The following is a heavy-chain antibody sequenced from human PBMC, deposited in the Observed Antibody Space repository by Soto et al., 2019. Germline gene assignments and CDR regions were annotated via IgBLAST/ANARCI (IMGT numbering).Heavy chain of an antibody. D-gene: IGHD2-15*01. J-gene: IGHJ5*02. CDR3: ARELKRENCSGGSCYSGFDNWFDP. V-gene: IGHV4-59*01. CDR1: GGSISSYY. CDR2: IYYSGST. Sequence: SETLSLTCTVSGGSISSYYWSWIRQPPGKGLEWIGYIYYSGSTNYNPSLKSRVTISVDTSENQFSLKLSSVTAADTAVYYCARELKRENCSGGSCYSGFDNWFDPWGQGTLVTVSS.